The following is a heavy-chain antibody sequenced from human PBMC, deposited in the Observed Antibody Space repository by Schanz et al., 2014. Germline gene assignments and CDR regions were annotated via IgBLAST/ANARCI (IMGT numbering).Heavy chain of an antibody. V-gene: IGHV3-7*01. D-gene: IGHD3-3*01. CDR3: ARDKGGYYPFDY. CDR1: GFTFGNFF. CDR2: IKQDGIEK. Sequence: EVQLVESGGGLVQPGGSLRLSCAASGFTFGNFFMSWVRQAPGKGLEWVANIKQDGIEKYYVDSVKGRFTISRDNAKNSWYLQMNSLTADDTAVYDCARDKGGYYPFDYWGRGTLVTVSS. J-gene: IGHJ4*02.